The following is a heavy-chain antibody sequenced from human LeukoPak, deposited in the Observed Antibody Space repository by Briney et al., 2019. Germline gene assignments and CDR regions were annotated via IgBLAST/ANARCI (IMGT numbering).Heavy chain of an antibody. Sequence: ASVKVSCKASGYTFTGYYMHWVRQAPGQGLEWMGWINPNSGGTNYAQKLQGWVTMTRDTSISTAYMELSRLRSDDTAVYYCARDAGYSSSWPDYWGQGTLVTVSS. V-gene: IGHV1-2*04. J-gene: IGHJ4*02. CDR1: GYTFTGYY. CDR3: ARDAGYSSSWPDY. D-gene: IGHD6-13*01. CDR2: INPNSGGT.